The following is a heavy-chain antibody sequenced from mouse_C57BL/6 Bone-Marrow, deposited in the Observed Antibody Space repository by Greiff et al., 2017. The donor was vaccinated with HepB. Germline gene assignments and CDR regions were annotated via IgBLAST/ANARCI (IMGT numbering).Heavy chain of an antibody. J-gene: IGHJ1*03. Sequence: EVQGVESGGGLVQPGGSLKLSCAASGFTFSDYGMAWVRQAPRKGPEWVAFISNLAYSIYYADTVTGRFTISRENAKNTLYLEMSSLRSEDTAMYYWARKGDYYGSSYWYFDVWGTGTTVTVSS. CDR1: GFTFSDYG. V-gene: IGHV5-15*01. CDR3: ARKGDYYGSSYWYFDV. D-gene: IGHD1-1*01. CDR2: ISNLAYSI.